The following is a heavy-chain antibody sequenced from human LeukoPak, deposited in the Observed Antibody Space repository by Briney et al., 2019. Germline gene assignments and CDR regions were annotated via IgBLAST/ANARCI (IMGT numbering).Heavy chain of an antibody. CDR2: IYYSGST. J-gene: IGHJ4*02. V-gene: IGHV4-39*07. CDR1: GGSISSSSYY. CDR3: ARGGPPYYFDY. Sequence: SSETLSLTCTVSGGSISSSSYYWGWSRQPPGKGLEWIGSIYYSGSTYYNPSLKSRVTISVDTSKNQFSLKLSSVTAADTAVYYCARGGPPYYFDYWGQGTLVTVSS.